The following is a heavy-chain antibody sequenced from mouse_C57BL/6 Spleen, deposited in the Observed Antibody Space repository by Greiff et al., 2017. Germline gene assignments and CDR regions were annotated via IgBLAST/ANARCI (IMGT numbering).Heavy chain of an antibody. CDR3: TTFVITTVVGYYAMDY. V-gene: IGHV14-4*01. Sequence: VQLQQSGAELVRPGASVKLSCTASGFNIKDDYMHWVKQRPEQGLEWIGWIDPENGDTEYASKFQGKATITADTSSNTAYLQLSSLTSEDTAVYYCTTFVITTVVGYYAMDYWGQGTSVTVSS. J-gene: IGHJ4*01. CDR1: GFNIKDDY. D-gene: IGHD1-1*01. CDR2: IDPENGDT.